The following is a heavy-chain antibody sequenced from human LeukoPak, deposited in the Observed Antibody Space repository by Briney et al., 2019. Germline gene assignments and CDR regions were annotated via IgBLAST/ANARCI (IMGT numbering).Heavy chain of an antibody. CDR3: AREGTYCGGDCYSPYYYYYYMDV. Sequence: GGSLRLSCAASGFTFSSYWMHWVRQAPGKGLVWVSRINSDGSSTSYAGSVKGRFTISRDNAKNTLYLQMDSLRAEDTAVYYCAREGTYCGGDCYSPYYYYYYMDVWGKGTTVTVSS. D-gene: IGHD2-21*02. CDR2: INSDGSST. J-gene: IGHJ6*03. CDR1: GFTFSSYW. V-gene: IGHV3-74*01.